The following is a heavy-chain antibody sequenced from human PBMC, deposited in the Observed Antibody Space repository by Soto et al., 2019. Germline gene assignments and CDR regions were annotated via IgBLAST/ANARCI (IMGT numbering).Heavy chain of an antibody. D-gene: IGHD3-22*01. CDR3: ARSMFYSDDTNYSPFEY. V-gene: IGHV4-61*01. J-gene: IGHJ4*02. Sequence: QVQLQESGPGLVKPSETLSLTCTVSGGSVSSGNYYWSWIRQPPGKGLEWIGYFYYTGSINYNPSLKSQVTIIIAASKNQFSLRLSSVTAADTAVYYCARSMFYSDDTNYSPFEYWGQGTLVTASS. CDR2: FYYTGSI. CDR1: GGSVSSGNYY.